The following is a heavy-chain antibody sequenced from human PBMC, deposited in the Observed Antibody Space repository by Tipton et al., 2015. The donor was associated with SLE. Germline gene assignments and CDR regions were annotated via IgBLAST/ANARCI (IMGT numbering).Heavy chain of an antibody. CDR1: GGSFSGYY. D-gene: IGHD6-13*01. CDR3: ARHEAYSSSWYDY. CDR2: INHSGST. J-gene: IGHJ4*02. V-gene: IGHV4-34*01. Sequence: AGLVKPSETLSLTCAVYGGSFSGYYWSWIRQPPGKGLEWIGEINHSGSTNYNPSLKSRVTISVATSKNQFSLKLSSVTAADTAVYYCARHEAYSSSWYDYWGQGTLVTVSS.